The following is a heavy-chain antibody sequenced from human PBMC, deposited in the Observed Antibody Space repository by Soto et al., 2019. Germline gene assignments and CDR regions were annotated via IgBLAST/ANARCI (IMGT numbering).Heavy chain of an antibody. Sequence: PGSFLTVSCADSGLTFHGYSMNWVRPAPGKGLGRFSYISSSSSTIYYADSVKGRFTISRDNAKNSLYLQMNSLRDEDTAVYYCARDSTLTVAGEDYCNYYGMDVWGQGTTVTVS. CDR3: ARDSTLTVAGEDYCNYYGMDV. CDR1: GLTFHGYS. CDR2: ISSSSSTI. J-gene: IGHJ6*02. D-gene: IGHD6-19*01. V-gene: IGHV3-48*02.